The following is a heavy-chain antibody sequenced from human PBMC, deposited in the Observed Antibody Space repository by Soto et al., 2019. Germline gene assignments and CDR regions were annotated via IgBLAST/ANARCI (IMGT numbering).Heavy chain of an antibody. CDR1: GFTFSSYG. CDR3: AKEAITMIVVVNYYYYGMDV. CDR2: ISYDGSNK. V-gene: IGHV3-30*18. D-gene: IGHD3-22*01. J-gene: IGHJ6*02. Sequence: QVQLVESGGGVVQPGRSLRLSCAASGFTFSSYGMHWVRQAPGKGLEWVAVISYDGSNKYYADSVKGRFTISRDNSKNTLYLKMNSLRAEDTAVYYCAKEAITMIVVVNYYYYGMDVWGQGTTVTVSS.